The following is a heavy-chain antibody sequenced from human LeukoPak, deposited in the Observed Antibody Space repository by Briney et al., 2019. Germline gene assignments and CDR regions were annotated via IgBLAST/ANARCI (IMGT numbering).Heavy chain of an antibody. CDR3: ARDMQWLVHYYFDY. CDR2: IKQDGSEK. D-gene: IGHD6-19*01. J-gene: IGHJ4*02. CDR1: GFTFSSYW. Sequence: GGSLRLSCAASGFTFSSYWMSWVRQAPGKGLEWVANIKQDGSEKYYVDSVKGRFTISRDNAKNSLYLQMNSLRAEDTAVYYCARDMQWLVHYYFDYWGQGTLVTVSS. V-gene: IGHV3-7*01.